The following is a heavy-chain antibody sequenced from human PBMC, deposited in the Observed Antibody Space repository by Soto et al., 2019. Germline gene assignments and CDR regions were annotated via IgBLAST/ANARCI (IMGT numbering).Heavy chain of an antibody. CDR1: GYTFTSYD. CDR2: MNPNSDNT. V-gene: IGHV1-8*01. J-gene: IGHJ5*02. CDR3: AGEGGGWFAP. Sequence: QVQLVQSGAEVKKPGASVKVSCKASGYTFTSYDINWVRQATGQGLEWMGWMNPNSDNTGYAQKCQGRGTSTRNTALRTAYMEVSSPSSDDTAGDYCAGEGGGWFAPGGQGTLVTVSS. D-gene: IGHD3-16*01.